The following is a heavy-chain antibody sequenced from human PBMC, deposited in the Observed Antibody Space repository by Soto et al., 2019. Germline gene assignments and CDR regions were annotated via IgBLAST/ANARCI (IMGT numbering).Heavy chain of an antibody. CDR2: ISYDGSNK. CDR3: ARVEGITMIVVVTHYGMDV. J-gene: IGHJ6*02. D-gene: IGHD3-22*01. V-gene: IGHV3-30-3*01. CDR1: GFTFSSYA. Sequence: PGGSLRLSCAASGFTFSSYAMHWVRQAPGKGLEWVAVISYDGSNKYYADSVKGRFTISRDNSKNTLYLQMNSLRAEDTAVYYCARVEGITMIVVVTHYGMDVWGQGTTVTVSS.